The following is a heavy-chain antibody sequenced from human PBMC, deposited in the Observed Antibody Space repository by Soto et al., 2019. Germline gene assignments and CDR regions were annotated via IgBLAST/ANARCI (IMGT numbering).Heavy chain of an antibody. J-gene: IGHJ5*02. D-gene: IGHD3-3*01. V-gene: IGHV4-34*02. Sequence: QVHLQQWGAGLLKPSETLSLTCAVYGGSVNGYYWNWIRQPPGKGLEWIGEINHTGGTRYNPSLKSRVTMSLDTSKHQVSLRFSSVTAADTARYYSATRITSFGLLISPFDPWGQGTQVTVSS. CDR1: GGSVNGYY. CDR3: ATRITSFGLLISPFDP. CDR2: INHTGGT.